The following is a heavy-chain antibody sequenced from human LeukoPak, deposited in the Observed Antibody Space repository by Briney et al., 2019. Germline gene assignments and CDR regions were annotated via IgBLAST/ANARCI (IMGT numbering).Heavy chain of an antibody. CDR3: ARSDTIFGVTYFDY. CDR2: IYYSGGT. D-gene: IGHD3-3*01. J-gene: IGHJ4*02. CDR1: GGSISSYY. Sequence: SETLSLTCTVSGGSISSYYWSWIRQPPGKGLEWIGYIYYSGGTNYNPSLKSRVTISVDTSKNQFSLKLSSVTAADTAVYYCARSDTIFGVTYFDYWGQGTLVTVSS. V-gene: IGHV4-59*08.